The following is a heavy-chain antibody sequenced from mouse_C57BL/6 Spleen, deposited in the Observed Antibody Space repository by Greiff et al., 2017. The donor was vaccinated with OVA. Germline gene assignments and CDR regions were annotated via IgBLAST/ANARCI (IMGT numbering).Heavy chain of an antibody. Sequence: ESGPGLVKPSQSLSLTCSVTGYSITSGYYWNWIRQFPGNKLEWMGYISYDGSNNYNPSLKNRISITRDTSKNQFFLKLNSVTTEDTATYYCAREVLRSFDYWGQGTTLTVSS. CDR3: AREVLRSFDY. CDR2: ISYDGSN. J-gene: IGHJ2*01. V-gene: IGHV3-6*01. D-gene: IGHD1-1*01. CDR1: GYSITSGYY.